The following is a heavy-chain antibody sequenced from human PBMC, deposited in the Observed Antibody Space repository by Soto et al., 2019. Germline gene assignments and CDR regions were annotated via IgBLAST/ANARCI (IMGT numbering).Heavy chain of an antibody. J-gene: IGHJ4*02. CDR1: GFTFSSYG. D-gene: IGHD6-19*01. Sequence: QVQLVESGGGVVQPGRSLRLSCAASGFTFSSYGMHWVRQAPGKGLEWVAVISYDGSNKHYADSVKGRFTISRDNSKNTRYLQMNSLRAEDTAVYYCAKDLGWTIDYWGQGTLVTVSS. V-gene: IGHV3-30*18. CDR2: ISYDGSNK. CDR3: AKDLGWTIDY.